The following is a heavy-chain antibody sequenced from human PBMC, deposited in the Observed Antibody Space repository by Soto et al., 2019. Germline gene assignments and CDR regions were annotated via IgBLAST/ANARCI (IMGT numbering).Heavy chain of an antibody. V-gene: IGHV4-30-4*01. D-gene: IGHD5-12*01. CDR3: ARWLGYGPHFDY. Sequence: SETLSLTCTVSGGSISSGDYYWSWIRQPPGKGLEWIGYMYYSGSTYYNPSLKSRVTISVDTSKNQFSLKLSSVTAADTAVYYCARWLGYGPHFDYWGQGTLVTVSS. J-gene: IGHJ4*02. CDR1: GGSISSGDYY. CDR2: MYYSGST.